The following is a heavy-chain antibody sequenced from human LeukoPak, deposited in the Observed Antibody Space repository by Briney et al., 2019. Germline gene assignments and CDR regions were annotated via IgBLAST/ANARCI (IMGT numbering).Heavy chain of an antibody. J-gene: IGHJ4*02. CDR2: INPNSGGT. CDR1: GYTFTGYY. V-gene: IGHV1-2*04. Sequence: ASVKVSCKASGYTFTGYYMHWVRQAPGQGLEWMGWINPNSGGTNYAQKFRGWVTMTRDTSISTAYMELSRLRSDDTAVYYCARGGALWFGESRVDYWGQGTLVTVSS. D-gene: IGHD3-10*01. CDR3: ARGGALWFGESRVDY.